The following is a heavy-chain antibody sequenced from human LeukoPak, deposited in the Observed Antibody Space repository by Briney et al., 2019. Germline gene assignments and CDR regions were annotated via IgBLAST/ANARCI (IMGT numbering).Heavy chain of an antibody. CDR1: GFTFSNHW. V-gene: IGHV3-74*01. D-gene: IGHD4-17*01. J-gene: IGHJ5*02. CDR3: ARGSDETVTISGWFDP. CDR2: LNSDGRTT. Sequence: PGGCLRLSCAASGFTFSNHWMHWVRQGPGKRLVWVSRLNSDGRTTTYADSVKGRFTIPRDNAKNTLYLQMNSLRVEDTAVYYCARGSDETVTISGWFDPWGQGTLVTVSS.